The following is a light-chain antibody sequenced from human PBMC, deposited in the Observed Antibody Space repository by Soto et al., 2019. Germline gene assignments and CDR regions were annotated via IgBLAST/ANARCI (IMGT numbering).Light chain of an antibody. CDR3: QQYGNSPM. J-gene: IGKJ1*01. CDR2: ETS. Sequence: EMVLTQSPGTLSLSPGERATLSCRASQSVSAGYFAWYQQKPGQAPRLLIYETSSTTTGTPDRFSGGGSGTDFTLTISRLEPGDCAVYYCQQYGNSPMFGPGTKVDIK. V-gene: IGKV3-20*01. CDR1: QSVSAGY.